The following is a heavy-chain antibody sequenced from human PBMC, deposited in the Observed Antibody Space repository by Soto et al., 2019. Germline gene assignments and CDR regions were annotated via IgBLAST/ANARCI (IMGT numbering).Heavy chain of an antibody. CDR2: IYPGDSDT. J-gene: IGHJ5*02. CDR3: ARHELSDCSGGSCYSYSWFDP. Sequence: GESLKIPCKGSGYSFTSYWIRWVLQMPGKGLEWMGIIYPGDSDTRYSPSFQGQVTISADKSISTAYLQWSSLKASDTAMYYCARHELSDCSGGSCYSYSWFDPRGQGTLVTVSS. D-gene: IGHD2-15*01. V-gene: IGHV5-51*01. CDR1: GYSFTSYW.